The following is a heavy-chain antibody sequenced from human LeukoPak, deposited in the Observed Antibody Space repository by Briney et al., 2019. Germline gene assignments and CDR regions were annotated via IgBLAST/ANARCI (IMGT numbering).Heavy chain of an antibody. Sequence: ASVKVSCKASGYIFTDYYIHWVRQAPGQGLEWMGQINPNSGGTTFAPNFQGRVSMTRDTSINTAYMDLSSLRSDDTAMYYCAIDRQYSSGWYHFEYWGQGTLLTVSS. V-gene: IGHV1-2*06. CDR3: AIDRQYSSGWYHFEY. D-gene: IGHD6-19*01. CDR2: INPNSGGT. J-gene: IGHJ4*02. CDR1: GYIFTDYY.